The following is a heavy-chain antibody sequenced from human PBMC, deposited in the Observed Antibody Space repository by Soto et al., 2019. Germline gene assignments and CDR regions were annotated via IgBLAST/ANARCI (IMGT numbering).Heavy chain of an antibody. CDR2: ISHGSTTI. CDR1: GLTFSDYY. CDR3: VRDRAYPDAFDI. J-gene: IGHJ3*02. Sequence: QVQLVESGGGLVKPGASLSLSCAASGLTFSDYYMSWIRQASGKGLERVSYISHGSTTIYYTDSVKGRFTISRDNAKNPLYLQMNSLRAEDTAVYYCVRDRAYPDAFDIWGQGTMVTVSS. V-gene: IGHV3-11*01.